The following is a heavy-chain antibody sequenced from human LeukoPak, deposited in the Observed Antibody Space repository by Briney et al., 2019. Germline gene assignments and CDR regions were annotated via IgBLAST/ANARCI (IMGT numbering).Heavy chain of an antibody. D-gene: IGHD3-16*02. CDR1: GYSISSGYY. CDR2: IYHSGST. CDR3: ARGHHVWGSFRFVF. Sequence: SETLSLTCTVSGYSISSGYYWGWIRQPPGKGLEWIGSIYHSGSTYYNPSLKRRVTISVDTSKNQFSLKLSSVTAADTAVYYCARGHHVWGSFRFVFWGQGTLVTVSS. J-gene: IGHJ4*02. V-gene: IGHV4-38-2*02.